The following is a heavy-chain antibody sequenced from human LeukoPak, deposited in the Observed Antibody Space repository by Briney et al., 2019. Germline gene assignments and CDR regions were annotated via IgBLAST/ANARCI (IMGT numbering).Heavy chain of an antibody. Sequence: ASVKVSCKASGGTFISYAISWVRQAPGQGLEWMGGIIPIFGTANYAQKFQGRVTITADESTSTAYMELSSLGSEDTAVYYCALIVVVPAATDYWGQGTLVTVSS. CDR3: ALIVVVPAATDY. D-gene: IGHD2-2*01. CDR2: IIPIFGTA. V-gene: IGHV1-69*13. CDR1: GGTFISYA. J-gene: IGHJ4*02.